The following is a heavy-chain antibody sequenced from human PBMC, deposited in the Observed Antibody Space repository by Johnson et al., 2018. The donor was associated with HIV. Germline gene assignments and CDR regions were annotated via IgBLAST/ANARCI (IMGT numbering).Heavy chain of an antibody. J-gene: IGHJ3*02. Sequence: ELQLVESGGGLVQPGGSLRLSCAASGFTFSSYAMSWVRQAPGKGLEWVSAISWNSGSIGYADSVKGRFTISRDNAKNSLYLQMNSLRAEDTALYYCAKDSRYYDYVWGDAFDIWGQGTMVTVSS. V-gene: IGHV3-9*01. CDR3: AKDSRYYDYVWGDAFDI. D-gene: IGHD3-16*01. CDR1: GFTFSSYA. CDR2: ISWNSGSI.